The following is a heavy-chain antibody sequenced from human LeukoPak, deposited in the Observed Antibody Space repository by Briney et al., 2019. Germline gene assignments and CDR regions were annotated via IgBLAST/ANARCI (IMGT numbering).Heavy chain of an antibody. CDR1: GGSISSYYW. D-gene: IGHD3-3*01. CDR2: IYWNDDK. V-gene: IGHV2-5*01. CDR3: AHIRAYYDFWSGYYFPDY. J-gene: IGHJ4*02. Sequence: TLSLTCTVSGGSISSYYWSWIRQPPGKALEWLALIYWNDDKRYSPSLKSRLTITKDTSKNQVVLTMTNMDPVDTATYYCAHIRAYYDFWSGYYFPDYWGQGTLVTVSS.